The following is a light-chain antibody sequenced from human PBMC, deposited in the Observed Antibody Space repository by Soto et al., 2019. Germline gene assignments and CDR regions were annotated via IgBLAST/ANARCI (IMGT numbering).Light chain of an antibody. J-gene: IGLJ2*01. V-gene: IGLV2-8*01. Sequence: QSDLTQPPSASGSPGQSVTISCTGTSSDVGGYNYVSWYQQHPGKAPKLMIYEVSKRPSGVPDRFSGSKSGNTASLTVSGLQAEDEADYYCSSDAGSNTLFVGGTKLTVL. CDR3: SSDAGSNTL. CDR2: EVS. CDR1: SSDVGGYNY.